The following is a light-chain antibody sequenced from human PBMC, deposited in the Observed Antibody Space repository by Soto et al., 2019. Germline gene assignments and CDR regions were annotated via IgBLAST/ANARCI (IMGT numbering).Light chain of an antibody. Sequence: QSALTQPRSVSGSPGQSVTISCTGTSSDVGGYNYVSWYQQHPGKAPKLMIYDVSKRPSGVPDRFSGSKSGNTASLTISGLQAEDEADYYFCSSAGTYTSVFGGGTQLTVL. CDR1: SSDVGGYNY. CDR3: CSSAGTYTSV. J-gene: IGLJ3*02. CDR2: DVS. V-gene: IGLV2-11*01.